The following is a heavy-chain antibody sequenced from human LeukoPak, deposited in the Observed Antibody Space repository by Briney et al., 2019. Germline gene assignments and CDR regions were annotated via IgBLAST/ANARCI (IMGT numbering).Heavy chain of an antibody. V-gene: IGHV5-51*01. CDR3: ARHGMPDDILTGPPFDS. D-gene: IGHD3-9*01. CDR1: GYNFITYW. CDR2: IYPGDSDT. Sequence: GESLKISCKGSGYNFITYWIGWVRQMPGKGLEWMGIIYPGDSDTRYSPSFQGQISISVDKSTSTAYLQWSSLKASDTATYYCARHGMPDDILTGPPFDSWGQGTLVTVSS. J-gene: IGHJ4*02.